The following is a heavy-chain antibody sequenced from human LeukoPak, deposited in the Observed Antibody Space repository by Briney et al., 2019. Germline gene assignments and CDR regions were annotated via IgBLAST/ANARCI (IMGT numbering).Heavy chain of an antibody. J-gene: IGHJ4*02. CDR3: ARGADSSGYYSIFYFDY. V-gene: IGHV4-59*01. CDR1: GGSISSYY. Sequence: SETLSLTCTVSGGSISSYYWNWIRQPPGKGLEWIGYIYYSGSTNYNPSLKSRVTIPVDTSKNQFSLKLSSVTAADTAVYYCARGADSSGYYSIFYFDYWGQGTLVTVSS. D-gene: IGHD3-22*01. CDR2: IYYSGST.